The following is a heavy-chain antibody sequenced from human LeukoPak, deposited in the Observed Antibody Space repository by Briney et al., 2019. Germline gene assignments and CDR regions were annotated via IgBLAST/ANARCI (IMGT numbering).Heavy chain of an antibody. J-gene: IGHJ3*02. V-gene: IGHV3-21*01. CDR1: GFTFSYYT. D-gene: IGHD3-10*01. CDR3: AVAYYYGSGDAFDI. Sequence: GGSLRLSCAASGFTFSYYTMNWVRQAPGKGLEWVSSISSSGYIYYADSVKGRFTISRDNAKNSLYLQMNSLRAEDTAVYYCAVAYYYGSGDAFDIWGQGTKVTVSS. CDR2: ISSSGYI.